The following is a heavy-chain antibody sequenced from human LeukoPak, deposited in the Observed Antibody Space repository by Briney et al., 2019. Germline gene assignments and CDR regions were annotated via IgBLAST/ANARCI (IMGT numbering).Heavy chain of an antibody. CDR2: ISAYNGNT. CDR3: VRDLGVDTTMIFFDY. V-gene: IGHV1-18*04. J-gene: IGHJ4*02. Sequence: GASVKVSCKASGYTFTSYGISWVRQAPGQGLEWMGWISAYNGNTNYALKLQGRVTMTQDTSTSTAYMELRSLRSDDTAVYYCVRDLGVDTTMIFFDYWGQGTLVTVSS. CDR1: GYTFTSYG. D-gene: IGHD5-18*01.